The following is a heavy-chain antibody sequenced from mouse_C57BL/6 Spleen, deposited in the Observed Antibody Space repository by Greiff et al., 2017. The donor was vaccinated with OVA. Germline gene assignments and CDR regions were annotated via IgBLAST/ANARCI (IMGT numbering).Heavy chain of an antibody. D-gene: IGHD1-1*01. CDR2: INPGNGGT. CDR3: ARWTYFYGSIYEYFDV. J-gene: IGHJ1*03. CDR1: GYAFTNYL. V-gene: IGHV1-54*01. Sequence: QVQLQQSGAELVRPGTSVKVSCKASGYAFTNYLIEWVKQRPGQGLEWIGVINPGNGGTNYNEKFKDKATLTADKSSSTAYMQLRSLTSEDSAVYFCARWTYFYGSIYEYFDVWGTGTTVTVSS.